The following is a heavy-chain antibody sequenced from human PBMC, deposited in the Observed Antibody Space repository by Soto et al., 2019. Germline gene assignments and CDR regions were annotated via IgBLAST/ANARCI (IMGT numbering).Heavy chain of an antibody. CDR3: MKGGSYDNSGYVDY. CDR2: INSDGSIT. CDR1: ESFSSRNS. Sequence: GGSLRPPCPASESFSSRNSCHGVRRPPGKWLGCVSSINSDGSITNYADSVKGRFTISRDNNKNTVYLQMSCIRAEDTAVYYGMKGGSYDNSGYVDYWGQGTQVTVSS. J-gene: IGHJ4*02. D-gene: IGHD3-22*01. V-gene: IGHV3-74*01.